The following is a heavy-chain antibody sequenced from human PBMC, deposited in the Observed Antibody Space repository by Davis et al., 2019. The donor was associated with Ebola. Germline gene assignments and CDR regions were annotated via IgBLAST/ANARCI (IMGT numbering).Heavy chain of an antibody. V-gene: IGHV1-18*01. CDR3: ARSQHRYIAVAGLDH. Sequence: ASVKVSCKASGYTFTSYGISWVRQAPGQGLEWMGWISGYNGNTNYAQKLQGRVTMTTDTSTSTAYMELRSLRSDDTAVYYCARSQHRYIAVAGLDHWGQGTLVTVSS. CDR2: ISGYNGNT. D-gene: IGHD6-19*01. J-gene: IGHJ4*02. CDR1: GYTFTSYG.